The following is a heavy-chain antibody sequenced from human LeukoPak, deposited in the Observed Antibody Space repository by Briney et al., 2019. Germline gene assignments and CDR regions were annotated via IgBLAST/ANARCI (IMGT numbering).Heavy chain of an antibody. D-gene: IGHD2-15*01. V-gene: IGHV3-49*03. CDR2: IRDKAYGGTT. J-gene: IGHJ4*02. CDR3: TRKAICSGRCNTGDY. CDR1: GFTFGDYY. Sequence: GGSLRLSCTTTGFTFGDYYMSWFRQAPGKGLEWVGFIRDKAYGGTTEYAASVKGRFTISRDDSKRIAYLQMNSLKTEDTAVYYCTRKAICSGRCNTGDYWGQGTLVTVSS.